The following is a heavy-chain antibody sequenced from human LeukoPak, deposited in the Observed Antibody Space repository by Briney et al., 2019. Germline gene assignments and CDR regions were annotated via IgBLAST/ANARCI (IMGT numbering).Heavy chain of an antibody. D-gene: IGHD6-19*01. CDR1: GYSFTSYW. CDR3: ARHMGYSGIAVASAPPPHYYYYMDV. V-gene: IGHV5-51*01. J-gene: IGHJ6*03. Sequence: GESLKISCKGSGYSFTSYWIGWVRQMPGKGLEWMGIIYPGDSDTRYSPSFQGQVTISADKSISTAYLQWSSLKASDTAMYYCARHMGYSGIAVASAPPPHYYYYMDVWGKGTTVTVSS. CDR2: IYPGDSDT.